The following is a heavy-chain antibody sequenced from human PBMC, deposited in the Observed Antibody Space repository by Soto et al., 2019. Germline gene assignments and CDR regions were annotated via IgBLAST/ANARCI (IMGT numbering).Heavy chain of an antibody. Sequence: QLHLVQSGAVVKKPGASVTVSCSASGYPVTAYYMHWVRQAPGRGLEWMGGINPATGAAKYTQTFRGRVTMARATYKSTVFLELGGLTSADTAVFYCARGGGVGVAVSAAFDMWGQGTLVTVSS. CDR1: GYPVTAYY. CDR3: ARGGGVGVAVSAAFDM. J-gene: IGHJ3*02. D-gene: IGHD3-3*01. V-gene: IGHV1-2*02. CDR2: INPATGAA.